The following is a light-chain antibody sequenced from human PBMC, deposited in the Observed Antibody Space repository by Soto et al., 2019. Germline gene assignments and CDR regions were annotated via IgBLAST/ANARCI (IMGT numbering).Light chain of an antibody. CDR1: SXDVGGYNY. CDR2: EVS. CDR3: SSYSSSSPYV. V-gene: IGLV2-14*01. J-gene: IGLJ1*01. Sequence: QSALTQPASVSGSPGQSITISCTGTSXDVGGYNYVSWCQQHPGKVPKLMIYEVSNRPSGVSNRFSGSRSGTTASLTISGLQAEDEADYYCSSYSSSSPYVFGTGTKVTVL.